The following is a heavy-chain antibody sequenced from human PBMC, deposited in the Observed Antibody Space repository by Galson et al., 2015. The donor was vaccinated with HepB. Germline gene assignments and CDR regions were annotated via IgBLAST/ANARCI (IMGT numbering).Heavy chain of an antibody. V-gene: IGHV3-53*01. CDR3: ARGYSKSWYSGLGY. Sequence: SLRLSCAASGFIVSSNYISWVRQAPGKGLEWVSSIYSGGDTYYADSVKGRFTISRDNSKNTVYLQMNSLRVEDTAMYYCARGYSKSWYSGLGYWGQGTLVTVSS. J-gene: IGHJ4*02. CDR1: GFIVSSNY. D-gene: IGHD5-12*01. CDR2: IYSGGDT.